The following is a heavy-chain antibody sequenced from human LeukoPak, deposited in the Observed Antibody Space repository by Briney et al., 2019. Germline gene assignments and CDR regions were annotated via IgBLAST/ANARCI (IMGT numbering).Heavy chain of an antibody. CDR2: IYSGGGT. D-gene: IGHD3-10*01. CDR1: VLTVISNY. J-gene: IGHJ4*02. CDR3: ARGPWGGSGLDC. Sequence: GGYLRLSCAASVLTVISNYMTWVRQAPGKGLEWVSIIYSGGGTYYADSVKGRFTISRDNAKNTLYLQMNSLRAEDTAVYYCARGPWGGSGLDCWGQGSSVTVSS. V-gene: IGHV3-66*01.